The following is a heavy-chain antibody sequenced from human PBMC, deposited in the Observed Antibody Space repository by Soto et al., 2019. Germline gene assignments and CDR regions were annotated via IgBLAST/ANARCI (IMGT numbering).Heavy chain of an antibody. CDR2: TYYSGST. J-gene: IGHJ4*02. CDR3: ARVLFYGSGSSSSYYFDY. D-gene: IGHD3-10*01. CDR1: VGSSSSGPYY. Sequence: SETLSLTCSVSVGSSSSGPYYWSWIRQHPGKGLEWIGYTYYSGSTYYNPSLKSRVTISLNTSKNQFSLKLSSVTAADTAVYYCARVLFYGSGSSSSYYFDYWGQGTQVTVSS. V-gene: IGHV4-31*03.